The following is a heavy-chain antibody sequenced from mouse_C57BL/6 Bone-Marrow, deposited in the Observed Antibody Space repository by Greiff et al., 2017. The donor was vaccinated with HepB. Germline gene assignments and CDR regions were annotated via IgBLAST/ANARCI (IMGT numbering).Heavy chain of an antibody. V-gene: IGHV1-50*01. CDR1: GYTFTSYW. CDR3: AREKDPY. CDR2: IDPSDSYT. Sequence: QVQLQQPGAELVKPGASVKLSCKASGYTFTSYWMQWVNQRPGQGLEWIGEIDPSDSYTNYNQKVKGKATLTVDTSSSTAYMQLSSLTSEDSAVYYCAREKDPYWGQGTTPTVSS. J-gene: IGHJ2*01.